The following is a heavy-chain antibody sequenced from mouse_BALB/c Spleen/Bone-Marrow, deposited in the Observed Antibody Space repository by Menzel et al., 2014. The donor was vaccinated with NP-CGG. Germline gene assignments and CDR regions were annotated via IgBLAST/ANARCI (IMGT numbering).Heavy chain of an antibody. J-gene: IGHJ3*01. CDR2: INSDGGST. CDR3: ARHGDYYGSSLFAY. Sequence: EVNVVESGGGLVKQGESLKLKKETDEYEFPSHDMSWVRKTPEKRLELVAAINSDGGSTYYPDTMERRFIISRDNSKRTLYLQMSSLRSEDTAFYYCARHGDYYGSSLFAYWGQGTLVTVSA. D-gene: IGHD1-1*01. V-gene: IGHV5-2*01. CDR1: EYEFPSHD.